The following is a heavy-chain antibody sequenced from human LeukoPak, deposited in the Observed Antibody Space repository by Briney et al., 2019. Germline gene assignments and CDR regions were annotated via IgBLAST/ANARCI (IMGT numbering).Heavy chain of an antibody. CDR1: GYTFTSYY. Sequence: GASVKVSCKASGYTFTSYYMHWVRQAPGQGLEWMGIINPSGGSTSYAQKFQGRVTMTRDMSTSTVYMELSSLRSEDTAVYYCAINGMITFGGVIADFDYWGQGTLVTVSS. D-gene: IGHD3-16*02. CDR3: AINGMITFGGVIADFDY. V-gene: IGHV1-46*01. CDR2: INPSGGST. J-gene: IGHJ4*02.